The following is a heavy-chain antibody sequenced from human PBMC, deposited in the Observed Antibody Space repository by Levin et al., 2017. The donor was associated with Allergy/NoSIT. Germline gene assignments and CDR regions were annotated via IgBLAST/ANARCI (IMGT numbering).Heavy chain of an antibody. D-gene: IGHD1-26*01. CDR3: ARDPGWGAFDL. V-gene: IGHV3-7*03. Sequence: GGSLRLSCAASGFTFSRYWMNWVRQAPGKGLEAVAMINEDGSKNYYVDSVRGRFTISRDNAKNSLYLQVNSPRAEDTAVYYCARDPGWGAFDLWGQGTVVTVSS. CDR1: GFTFSRYW. J-gene: IGHJ3*01. CDR2: INEDGSKN.